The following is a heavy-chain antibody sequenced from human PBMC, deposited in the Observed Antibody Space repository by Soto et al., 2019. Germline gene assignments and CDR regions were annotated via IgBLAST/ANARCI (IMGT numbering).Heavy chain of an antibody. V-gene: IGHV4-39*01. CDR1: GGSISSSSYY. J-gene: IGHJ4*02. Sequence: PSETLSLTCTVSGGSISSSSYYWGWIRQPPGKGLEWIGSIYYSGSTYYNPSLKRRVTISVDTSKNQFSLKLSSVTAADTAVYYCARHLVAGKAPNFDYWGQGTLVTSPQ. CDR3: ARHLVAGKAPNFDY. D-gene: IGHD6-19*01. CDR2: IYYSGST.